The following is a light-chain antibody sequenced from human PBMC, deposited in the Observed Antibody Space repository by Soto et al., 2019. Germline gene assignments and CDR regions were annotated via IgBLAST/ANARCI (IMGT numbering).Light chain of an antibody. V-gene: IGLV1-40*01. J-gene: IGLJ7*01. Sequence: QPVLTQPPSVSGAPGQRVTISCTGSSSNIGAGYDVHWYQQLPGTAPKLLISDTSNRPSGVPDRFSGSKSGTSASLAITGLQAEDEADYYCQSYDSSLSGAVFGGGTQLTVL. CDR2: DTS. CDR3: QSYDSSLSGAV. CDR1: SSNIGAGYD.